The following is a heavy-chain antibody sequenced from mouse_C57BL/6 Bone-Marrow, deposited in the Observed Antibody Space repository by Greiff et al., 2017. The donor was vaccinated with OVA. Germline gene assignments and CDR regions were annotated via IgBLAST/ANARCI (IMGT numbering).Heavy chain of an antibody. D-gene: IGHD2-1*01. CDR1: GYAFSSSW. V-gene: IGHV1-82*01. CDR3: AREHYGKRDYFDY. Sequence: VQLVESGPELVKPGASVKISCKASGYAFSSSWMNWVKQRPGKGLEWIGRIYPGDGDTNYNGKFKGKATLTADKSSSTAYMQLSSLTSEDSAVYFCAREHYGKRDYFDYWGQGTTLTVSS. J-gene: IGHJ2*01. CDR2: IYPGDGDT.